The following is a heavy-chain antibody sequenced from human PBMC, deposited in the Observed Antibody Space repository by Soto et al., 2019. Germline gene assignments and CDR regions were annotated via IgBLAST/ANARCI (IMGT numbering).Heavy chain of an antibody. J-gene: IGHJ3*02. CDR1: GGTFSSYT. CDR3: ARTVTAGSAFDI. CDR2: IIPILGIA. Sequence: QVQLVQSGAEVKKPGSSVKVSCKASGGTFSSYTLSWVRQAPGQGLEWMGRIIPILGIANYAQKFQGRVTITADKSTSTAYMERSSLRSEDTAVYYCARTVTAGSAFDIWGQGTMVTVSS. V-gene: IGHV1-69*02. D-gene: IGHD4-17*01.